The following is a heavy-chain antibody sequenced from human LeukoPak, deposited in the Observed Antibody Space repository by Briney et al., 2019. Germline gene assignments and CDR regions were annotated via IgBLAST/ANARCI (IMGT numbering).Heavy chain of an antibody. CDR3: ARGPVGAREPYYFDY. Sequence: PSETLSLTCTVSGGSISSGGYYWSWIRQHPGKGLEWIGYIYYSGSTYYNPSLKSRVTISVDTSKNQFSLSLTSVTAADTAVYFCARGPVGAREPYYFDYWGQGSLVIVSS. V-gene: IGHV4-31*03. CDR1: GGSISSGGYY. J-gene: IGHJ4*02. CDR2: IYYSGST. D-gene: IGHD1-26*01.